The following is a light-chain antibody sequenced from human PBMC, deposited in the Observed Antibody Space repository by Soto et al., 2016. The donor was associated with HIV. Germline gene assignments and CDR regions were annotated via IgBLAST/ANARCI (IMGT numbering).Light chain of an antibody. Sequence: YVLTQPPSVSVAPGKTATITCGGDNIGRESVNWYQQKPGQAPVLVVYDDTDRPSGISGRFAGSNSGSAATLTITKVEFGDEADYYCHVWDEASDSAVFAGGTKVTVL. CDR3: HVWDEASDSAV. J-gene: IGLJ2*01. CDR2: DDT. CDR1: NIGRES. V-gene: IGLV3-21*03.